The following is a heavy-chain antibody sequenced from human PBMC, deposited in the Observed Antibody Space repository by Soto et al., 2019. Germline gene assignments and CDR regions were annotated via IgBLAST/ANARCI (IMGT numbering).Heavy chain of an antibody. V-gene: IGHV1-8*02. CDR3: TRAYGAETFDF. D-gene: IGHD3-10*01. J-gene: IGHJ5*01. Sequence: ASVKVSCKASGYTFNNYDIHWVRQAPGHGLEWMGWMNPNSGNTGYAQNFRGRVTMTQNTAIGTAYMELSSLRSDDTATYYCTRAYGAETFDFWAQGTLVTVSS. CDR2: MNPNSGNT. CDR1: GYTFNNYD.